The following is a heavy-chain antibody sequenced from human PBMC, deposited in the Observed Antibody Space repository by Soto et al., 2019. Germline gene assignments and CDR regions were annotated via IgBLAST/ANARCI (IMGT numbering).Heavy chain of an antibody. CDR2: ISAYNGNT. CDR1: GYTFTNYG. Sequence: ASVKVSCKASGYTFTNYGFTWVRQAPGQGLEWMGWISAYNGNTNYAQKLQGRVTMTTDTSTSTAYMELRSLRSDDTAVYYCARWQDSVSWPTGVDYCGQGTLVTVSS. CDR3: ARWQDSVSWPTGVDY. J-gene: IGHJ4*02. V-gene: IGHV1-18*04. D-gene: IGHD6-13*01.